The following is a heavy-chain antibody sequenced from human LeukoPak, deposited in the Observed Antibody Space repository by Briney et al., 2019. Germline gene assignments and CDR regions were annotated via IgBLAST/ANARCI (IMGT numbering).Heavy chain of an antibody. CDR1: GFTFRNHG. V-gene: IGHV3-30*03. CDR3: AAFIATNLDY. D-gene: IGHD2-15*01. Sequence: GGSLRLSCVASGFTFRNHGMHWVRQAPGKGLEWMAVASSDEISQSYADSVKGRFIISRDNSKNTLSLQMNNLRTEDTGLYYCAAFIATNLDYWGQGILVTVSS. J-gene: IGHJ4*02. CDR2: ASSDEISQ.